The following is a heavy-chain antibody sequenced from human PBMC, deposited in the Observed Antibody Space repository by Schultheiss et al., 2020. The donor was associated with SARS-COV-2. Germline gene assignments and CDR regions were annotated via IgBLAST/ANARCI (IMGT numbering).Heavy chain of an antibody. CDR3: ARDRRLYYGSGSNGMDV. CDR1: GFTFSSYE. CDR2: ISSSGSTI. V-gene: IGHV3-48*03. Sequence: GGSLRLSCAASGFTFSSYEMNWVRQAPGNGLEWVLYISSSGSTIYYADSVKGRFTISRDNAKNSLYLQMNSLRAEDTAVYYCARDRRLYYGSGSNGMDVWGQGATVTVSS. D-gene: IGHD3-10*01. J-gene: IGHJ6*02.